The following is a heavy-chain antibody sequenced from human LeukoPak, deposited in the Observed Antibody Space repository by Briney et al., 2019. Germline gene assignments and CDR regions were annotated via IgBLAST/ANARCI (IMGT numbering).Heavy chain of an antibody. D-gene: IGHD6-25*01. Sequence: PGGSLRLSCAASGFTFSSFPMSWVRQAPGKGLQRVSGITGRGGNTYYADSVEGRFTISRDNSKNTLSLQMDSLRAEDTAIYYCARDRAAFDSWGQGTLVTVSS. J-gene: IGHJ4*02. V-gene: IGHV3-23*01. CDR2: ITGRGGNT. CDR3: ARDRAAFDS. CDR1: GFTFSSFP.